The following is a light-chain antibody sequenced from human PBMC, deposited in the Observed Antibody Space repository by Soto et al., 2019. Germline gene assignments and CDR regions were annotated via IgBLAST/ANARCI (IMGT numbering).Light chain of an antibody. CDR3: SSYAGSDHLV. Sequence: QSALTQPPSASGSPGQSVTISCTGTSSDVGGYNYVSWYQQHAGKAPRLMIFEVTKRPSGVPDRFSGSKSGNTASLTVSGLQPEDEADYYCSSYAGSDHLVFGGGTQLTVL. CDR2: EVT. J-gene: IGLJ7*01. V-gene: IGLV2-8*01. CDR1: SSDVGGYNY.